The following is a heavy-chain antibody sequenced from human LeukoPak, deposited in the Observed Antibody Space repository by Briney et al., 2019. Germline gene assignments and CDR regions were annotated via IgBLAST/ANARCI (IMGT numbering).Heavy chain of an antibody. D-gene: IGHD6-13*01. CDR1: GYTFTGYY. CDR3: ARVGTSGSWYNWFDP. CDR2: INPNSGGT. J-gene: IGHJ5*02. V-gene: IGHV1-2*06. Sequence: ASVKVSCKASGYTFTGYYMHWVRQAPGQGPEWMGRINPNSGGTNYAQKFQGSVTMTRDTSISTAYMELSRLRSDDTAVYYCARVGTSGSWYNWFDPWGKGNLVTVSS.